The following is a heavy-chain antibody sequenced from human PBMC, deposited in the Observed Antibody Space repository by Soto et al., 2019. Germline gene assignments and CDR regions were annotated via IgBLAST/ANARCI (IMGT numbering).Heavy chain of an antibody. Sequence: ASVKVSCKASGYTFTNYYMHWVRQAPGQGLEWMGMINPSGGDTNYAQKFQGRVTMTRDTSTSTVYMELSSLRSDDTAVYYCARVTGTIGYFDYWGQGTLVTVSS. CDR3: ARVTGTIGYFDY. CDR1: GYTFTNYY. J-gene: IGHJ4*02. D-gene: IGHD1-7*01. V-gene: IGHV1-46*01. CDR2: INPSGGDT.